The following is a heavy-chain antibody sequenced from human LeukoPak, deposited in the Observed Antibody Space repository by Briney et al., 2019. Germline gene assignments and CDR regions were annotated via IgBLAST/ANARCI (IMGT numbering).Heavy chain of an antibody. CDR1: GGSVSSGSYY. V-gene: IGHV4-61*01. CDR2: IYYSGST. Sequence: SETLSLTCTVSGGSVSSGSYYWSWIRQPPGKGLEWIGYIYYSGSTNYNPSLKSRVTISVDTSKNQFSLKLSSVTAADTAVYYCARDGQPGWFDPWGQGTLVTASS. CDR3: ARDGQPGWFDP. D-gene: IGHD6-13*01. J-gene: IGHJ5*02.